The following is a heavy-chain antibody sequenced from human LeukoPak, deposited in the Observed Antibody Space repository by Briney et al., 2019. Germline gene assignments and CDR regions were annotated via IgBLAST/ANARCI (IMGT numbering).Heavy chain of an antibody. V-gene: IGHV4-31*03. CDR3: ARVGDIVVVPAAIPNWFDP. D-gene: IGHD2-2*01. CDR2: IYYSGST. Sequence: SETLSLTCTVSGGSISSGGYYWSWIRQHPGKGLEWIGYIYYSGSTYYNPSLKSRVTISVDKSKNQFSLKLSSVTAADTAVYYCARVGDIVVVPAAIPNWFDPWGQGTLVTVSS. CDR1: GGSISSGGYY. J-gene: IGHJ5*02.